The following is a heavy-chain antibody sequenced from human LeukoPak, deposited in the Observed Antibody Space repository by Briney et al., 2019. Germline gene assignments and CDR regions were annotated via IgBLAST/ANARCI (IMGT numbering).Heavy chain of an antibody. CDR3: AKDRDYGDYTPLDY. Sequence: GGSLRLSCAASGFTFSSYWMSWVRQAPGKGLEWVANIKQDGSEKYYVDSVKGRFTISRDNSKNTLYLQMNSLRAEVTAVYYCAKDRDYGDYTPLDYWGQGTLVTVSS. D-gene: IGHD4-17*01. CDR1: GFTFSSYW. CDR2: IKQDGSEK. V-gene: IGHV3-7*01. J-gene: IGHJ4*02.